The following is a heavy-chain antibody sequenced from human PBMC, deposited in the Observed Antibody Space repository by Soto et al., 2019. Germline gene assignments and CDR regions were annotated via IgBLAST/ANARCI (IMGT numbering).Heavy chain of an antibody. V-gene: IGHV5-51*01. Sequence: GESLKISCKGFGYSFTTYWIAWVRQMPGKGLEWMGIIYPGDSETRYSPSFQGQVTISADKSINTAYLQWSSLRASDTAMYYCARGDTAMAPYYFDYWGQGTLVTVSS. J-gene: IGHJ4*02. D-gene: IGHD5-18*01. CDR1: GYSFTTYW. CDR2: IYPGDSET. CDR3: ARGDTAMAPYYFDY.